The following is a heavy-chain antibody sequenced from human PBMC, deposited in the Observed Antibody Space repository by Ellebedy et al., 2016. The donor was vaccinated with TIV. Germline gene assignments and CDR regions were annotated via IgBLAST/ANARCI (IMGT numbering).Heavy chain of an antibody. CDR2: INHSGST. J-gene: IGHJ4*02. Sequence: MPSETLSLTCAVSGGSFSGYYWSWIRQPPGKGLEWIGEINHSGSTNYNPSLKSRVTITVDTSKNQFSLKLSSVTAADTAVYYCAKAPDTAGGPTEYYFDYWGQGTLVTVSS. CDR3: AKAPDTAGGPTEYYFDY. V-gene: IGHV4-34*01. CDR1: GGSFSGYY. D-gene: IGHD5-18*01.